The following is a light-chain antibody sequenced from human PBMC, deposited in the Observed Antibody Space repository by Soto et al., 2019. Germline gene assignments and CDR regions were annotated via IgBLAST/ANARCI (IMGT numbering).Light chain of an antibody. V-gene: IGKV3-20*01. Sequence: EIVLTQSPGTLSLSPWERATLSCSASQSVSSSYLAWYQQKPGQAPRHLIYGASSRATGIPDRFSGSGSGTEFTLTISSLQPDDFATYYCQQYNSYSWTFGQGTKGDIK. CDR1: QSVSSSY. J-gene: IGKJ1*01. CDR2: GAS. CDR3: QQYNSYSWT.